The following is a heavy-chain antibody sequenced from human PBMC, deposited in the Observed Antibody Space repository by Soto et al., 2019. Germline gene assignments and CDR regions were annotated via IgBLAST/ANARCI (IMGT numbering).Heavy chain of an antibody. Sequence: KTSETLSLTCTVSGGSISSGDYYWSWIRQPPGKGLEWIGYIYYSGSTYYNPSLKSRVTISVDTSKNQFSLKLSSVTAADTAVYYCARLAYCGGDCRNADDLDYWGQGTLVTVSS. CDR3: ARLAYCGGDCRNADDLDY. CDR1: GGSISSGDYY. D-gene: IGHD2-21*02. V-gene: IGHV4-30-4*02. CDR2: IYYSGST. J-gene: IGHJ4*02.